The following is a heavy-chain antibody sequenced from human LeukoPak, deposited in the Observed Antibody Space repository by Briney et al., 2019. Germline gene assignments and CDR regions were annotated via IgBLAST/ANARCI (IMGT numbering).Heavy chain of an antibody. CDR3: ARGVGQQLAY. CDR2: ITTYNGNT. Sequence: ASVKVSCKASGYTFTSYGISWVRQAPGQGLEWMGWITTYNGNTNYAQNFQGRVTMTTDTSTSTAYMELRSLRSDDTAVYYCARGVGQQLAYWGQGTLVTVSS. V-gene: IGHV1-18*01. D-gene: IGHD6-13*01. CDR1: GYTFTSYG. J-gene: IGHJ4*02.